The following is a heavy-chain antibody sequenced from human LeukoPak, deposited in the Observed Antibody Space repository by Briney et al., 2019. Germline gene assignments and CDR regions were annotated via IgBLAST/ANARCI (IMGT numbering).Heavy chain of an antibody. Sequence: GGSLRLSCAASGFTFSNYAMHWVRQALGKGLEWVAVISKDGIDKYYADSVKGRFTISRDNSKNTLYLQMNSLRAEDTAVYYCAKDTGPGDYWGQGTLVTVSS. CDR1: GFTFSNYA. CDR3: AKDTGPGDY. CDR2: ISKDGIDK. D-gene: IGHD1-14*01. J-gene: IGHJ4*02. V-gene: IGHV3-30*18.